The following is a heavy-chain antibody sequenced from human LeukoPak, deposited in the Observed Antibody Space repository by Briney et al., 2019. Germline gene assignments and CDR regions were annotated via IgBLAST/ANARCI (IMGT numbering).Heavy chain of an antibody. Sequence: SETLSLTCAVYGGSFSGYYWSWIRQPPGKGLEWIGEINHSGSTNYNPSLKSRVTISVDTSKNQFSLKLSSVTAADTAVYYCAREGGCSSGSCSGMDVWGKGTTVTVSS. CDR3: AREGGCSSGSCSGMDV. V-gene: IGHV4-34*01. CDR1: GGSFSGYY. J-gene: IGHJ6*04. CDR2: INHSGST. D-gene: IGHD2-15*01.